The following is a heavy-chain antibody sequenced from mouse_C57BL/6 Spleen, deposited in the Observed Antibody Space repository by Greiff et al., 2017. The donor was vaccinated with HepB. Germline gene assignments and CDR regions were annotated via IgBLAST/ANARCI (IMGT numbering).Heavy chain of an antibody. CDR2: TNPTNGRT. D-gene: IGHD1-1*01. Sequence: VQLQQSGAELVKAGASVKMSCKASGYPFTSYWMHWVKQRLGQGLEWFAETNPTNGRTYYNEKFKSKATLTVDKSSSTAYMLLSGPTFEDSAVYYSARIRKIVATYFDYWVQVTTLTVSS. CDR3: ARIRKIVATYFDY. CDR1: GYPFTSYW. V-gene: IGHV1S81*02. J-gene: IGHJ2*01.